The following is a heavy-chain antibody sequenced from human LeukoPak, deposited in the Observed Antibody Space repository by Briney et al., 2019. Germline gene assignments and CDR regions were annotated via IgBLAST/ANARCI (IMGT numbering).Heavy chain of an antibody. Sequence: GGSLRLSCAASGFTFSSFWMNWVRQAPGKGLEWVANIRHDGSEKYYVDSVKGRFTISRDNAKSSLFLQMNSLRVEDTAVYYCARAQRGHYYYYGMDVWGQGTTVTVSS. V-gene: IGHV3-7*05. CDR2: IRHDGSEK. CDR3: ARAQRGHYYYYGMDV. D-gene: IGHD3-10*01. CDR1: GFTFSSFW. J-gene: IGHJ6*02.